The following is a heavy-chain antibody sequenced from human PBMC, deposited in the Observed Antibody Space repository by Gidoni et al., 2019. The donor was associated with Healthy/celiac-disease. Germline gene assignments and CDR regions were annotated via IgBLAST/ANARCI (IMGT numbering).Heavy chain of an antibody. D-gene: IGHD4-17*01. V-gene: IGHV4-31*03. CDR3: AREDYGGNSRGGGRNDAFDI. Sequence: QVQLQESGPGLVKPSQTLSLTCTVSGGSISSGGYHWSWIRQHPGKGLEWIGYIYYSGSTYYNPARKSRVTISVDTSKNQFSLKLSSVTAADTAVYYWAREDYGGNSRGGGRNDAFDIWGQGTMVTVSS. J-gene: IGHJ3*02. CDR2: IYYSGST. CDR1: GGSISSGGYH.